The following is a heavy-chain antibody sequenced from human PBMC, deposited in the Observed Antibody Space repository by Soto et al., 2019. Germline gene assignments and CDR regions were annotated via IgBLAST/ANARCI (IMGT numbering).Heavy chain of an antibody. V-gene: IGHV3-33*01. CDR1: GFTFTNYA. CDR3: AREKFGEDFDY. D-gene: IGHD2-21*01. CDR2: IWYDGSNK. Sequence: QVQLVESGGGVVQPGRSLRLSCAASGFTFTNYAMHWVRQAPGKGLEWVAIIWYDGSNKYYADSVKGRFTISRDNSKNTLYLQMNSLRAEDTAVYYCAREKFGEDFDYWGQGTLVTVSS. J-gene: IGHJ4*02.